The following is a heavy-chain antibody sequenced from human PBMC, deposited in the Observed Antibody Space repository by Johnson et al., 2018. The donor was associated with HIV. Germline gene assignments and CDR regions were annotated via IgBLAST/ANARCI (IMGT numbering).Heavy chain of an antibody. J-gene: IGHJ3*02. D-gene: IGHD3-22*01. CDR3: ANVYYDSSGYGAFDI. V-gene: IGHV3-20*04. CDR2: VNWNGGST. CDR1: GFTFDDYG. Sequence: MQLVEFGGGVVRPGGSLRLSCAASGFTFDDYGMSWVRQAPGKGLEWVSGVNWNGGSTGYADSGKGRFTISSDNAKNSLYMQMNSLRAEDTALYYCANVYYDSSGYGAFDIWGQGTMVTVSS.